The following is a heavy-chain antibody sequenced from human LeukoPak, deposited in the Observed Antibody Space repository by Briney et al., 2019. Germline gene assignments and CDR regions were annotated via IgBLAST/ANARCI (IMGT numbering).Heavy chain of an antibody. CDR2: IYTSGST. D-gene: IGHD1-7*01. J-gene: IGHJ6*03. CDR1: GGSISSYY. CDR3: ARDRARITGTKTSGYYYYMDV. V-gene: IGHV4-4*07. Sequence: SETLSLNCTVSGGSISSYYWSWIRQPAGKGLEWIGRIYTSGSTNYNPSLKSRVTMSVDTSKNQFSLKLSSVTAADTAVYYCARDRARITGTKTSGYYYYMDVWGKGTTVTVSS.